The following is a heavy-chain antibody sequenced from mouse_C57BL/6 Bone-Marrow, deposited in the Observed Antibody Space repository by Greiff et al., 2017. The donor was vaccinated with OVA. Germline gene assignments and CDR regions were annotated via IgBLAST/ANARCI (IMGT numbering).Heavy chain of an antibody. CDR2: IDPSDSYT. J-gene: IGHJ4*01. CDR1: GYIFTSYW. Sequence: QVQLQQPGAELVKPGASVKLSCKASGYIFTSYWMQWVKQRPGQGLEWIGEIDPSDSYTNYNQKFKGKATLTVDTSSSTAYMQLSSLTSENSAVYYCARDSNYVDYYAMDYWGQGTSVTVSS. V-gene: IGHV1-50*01. CDR3: ARDSNYVDYYAMDY. D-gene: IGHD2-5*01.